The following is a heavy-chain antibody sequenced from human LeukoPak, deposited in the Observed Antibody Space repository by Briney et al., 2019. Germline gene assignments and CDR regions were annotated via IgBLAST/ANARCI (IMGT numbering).Heavy chain of an antibody. Sequence: GASVKVSCKASGYTFTSYAMNWVRQAPGQGLEWMGWINTNTGNPTYAQGFTGRFVFSLDTSVSTAYLQISSLKAEDTAVYYCARDLLRWSSSWRSRNAPFDYWGQGTLVTVSS. CDR3: ARDLLRWSSSWRSRNAPFDY. V-gene: IGHV7-4-1*02. J-gene: IGHJ4*02. CDR2: INTNTGNP. D-gene: IGHD6-13*01. CDR1: GYTFTSYA.